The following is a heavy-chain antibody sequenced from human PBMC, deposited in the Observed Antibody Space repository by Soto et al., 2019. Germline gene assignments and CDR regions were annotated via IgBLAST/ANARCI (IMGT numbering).Heavy chain of an antibody. Sequence: SETLCLTCPVSGRSFLRSIYYWGWLRPPPGKGLEGIGSIYYSGSTYYNPSLKSRVTISVDTSKNQFSLKLSSVTAADTAVYYCARRFQLWLPFNKWGQENLFTFSS. V-gene: IGHV4-39*01. CDR1: GRSFLRSIYY. D-gene: IGHD5-18*01. CDR3: ARRFQLWLPFNK. CDR2: IYYSGST. J-gene: IGHJ4*02.